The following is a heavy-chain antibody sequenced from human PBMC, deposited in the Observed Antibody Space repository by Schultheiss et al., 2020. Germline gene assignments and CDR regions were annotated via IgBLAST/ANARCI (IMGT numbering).Heavy chain of an antibody. V-gene: IGHV4-34*01. CDR3: AREHSAYDVYDY. CDR1: GGSFSGYY. Sequence: SQSLSLTCAVYGGSFSGYYWSWIRQPPGKGLEWIGRIYTSGSTYYNPSLKSRVTISVDTSKNQFSLKLSSVTAADTAVYYCAREHSAYDVYDYWGQGTLVTVSS. CDR2: IYTSGST. D-gene: IGHD5-12*01. J-gene: IGHJ4*02.